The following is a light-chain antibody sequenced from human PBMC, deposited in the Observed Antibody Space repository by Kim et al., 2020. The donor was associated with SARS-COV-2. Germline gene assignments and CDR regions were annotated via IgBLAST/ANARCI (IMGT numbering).Light chain of an antibody. CDR1: SRDVRGYKY. V-gene: IGLV2-14*01. Sequence: QTITIASAETSRDVRGYKYVTSYQQHPGTAPKLVIYEVSNQPTGVSNRFSGSKSDNTASLTISGLQAEDEADYYCSSYIRGSTNYVFGTGTKVTVL. CDR3: SSYIRGSTNYV. CDR2: EVS. J-gene: IGLJ1*01.